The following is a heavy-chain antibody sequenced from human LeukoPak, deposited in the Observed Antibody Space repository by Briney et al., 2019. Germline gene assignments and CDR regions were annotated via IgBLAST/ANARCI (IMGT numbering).Heavy chain of an antibody. D-gene: IGHD3-10*01. J-gene: IGHJ6*03. V-gene: IGHV3-49*03. CDR3: TRVTMVRGVITVGYYYYMDV. CDR2: IRSKAYGGTT. Sequence: GGSLRLSCTASGFTFGEYAMSWFRQAPGKGLEGVGFIRSKAYGGTTEYAASVKGRFTISRDDSKSIAYLQMNILKTEDTAVYYCTRVTMVRGVITVGYYYYMDVWGKGTTVTVSS. CDR1: GFTFGEYA.